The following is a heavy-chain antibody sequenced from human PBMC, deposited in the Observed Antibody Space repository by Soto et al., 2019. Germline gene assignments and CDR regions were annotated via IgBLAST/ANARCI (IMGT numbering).Heavy chain of an antibody. CDR2: ISSVGGGT. CDR3: TKDREFTYYDLWSGYYAFDS. Sequence: EVHLLESGGGLVLPGVSLRLSCAGSGFTFSSYAMSWVRQAPGKGLEWVSAISSVGGGTYYADSVKGRFIISRDNSENTLYLQVNSLRAEDTAIYYCTKDREFTYYDLWSGYYAFDSWGQGTLVTVSS. D-gene: IGHD3-3*01. CDR1: GFTFSSYA. V-gene: IGHV3-23*01. J-gene: IGHJ4*02.